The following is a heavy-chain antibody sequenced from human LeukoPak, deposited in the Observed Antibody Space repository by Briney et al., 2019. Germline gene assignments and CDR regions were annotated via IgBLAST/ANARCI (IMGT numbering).Heavy chain of an antibody. J-gene: IGHJ4*02. D-gene: IGHD3-10*01. CDR2: IYYSGST. Sequence: SQTLSLTCTVSGGSISSGGYYCSWIRQHPGKGLEWIGYIYYSGSTYYNPSLKSRVTISVDTSKNQFSLKLSSVTAADTAVYYCARETYYYGSGSYPFDYWGQGTLVTVSS. V-gene: IGHV4-31*03. CDR1: GGSISSGGYY. CDR3: ARETYYYGSGSYPFDY.